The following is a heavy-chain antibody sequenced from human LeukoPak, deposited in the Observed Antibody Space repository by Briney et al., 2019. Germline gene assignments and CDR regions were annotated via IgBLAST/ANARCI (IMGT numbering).Heavy chain of an antibody. CDR1: GGTLSSYA. J-gene: IGHJ4*02. Sequence: ASVKLSCKASGGTLSSYAISWVRQAPGQGLEWMGGIIPIFGTANYAQKFQGRVTITADESTSTAYMELSSLRSEDTAVYYCAREVNYGILTGYLDYWGQGTLVTVSS. CDR3: AREVNYGILTGYLDY. CDR2: IIPIFGTA. D-gene: IGHD3-9*01. V-gene: IGHV1-69*13.